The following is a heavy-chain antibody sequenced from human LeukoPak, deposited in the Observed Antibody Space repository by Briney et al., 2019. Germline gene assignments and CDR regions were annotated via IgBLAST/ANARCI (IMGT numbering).Heavy chain of an antibody. J-gene: IGHJ6*03. V-gene: IGHV3-9*03. CDR2: ISWNSGSI. Sequence: PGRSLRLSCAASGFTFDDDAMHWVRHAPGKGLEWVSGISWNSGSIGYADSVKGRFTISRDNAKNSLYLQMNSLRAEDMALYYCAKGGVAARGAYYYYYMDVWGKGTTVTVSS. CDR3: AKGGVAARGAYYYYYMDV. CDR1: GFTFDDDA. D-gene: IGHD6-6*01.